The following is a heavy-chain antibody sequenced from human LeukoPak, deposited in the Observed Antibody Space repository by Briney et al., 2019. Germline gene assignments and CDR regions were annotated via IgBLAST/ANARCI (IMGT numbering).Heavy chain of an antibody. CDR2: IYSGGST. Sequence: GGSLRLSCAASVFTVSNKYMCWVRQAPGGGLEWVVVIYSGGSTYYEESVTDRFTISRDNSKNTLYLQMNSLSAEDRAAYYFARLGSDAFDIWGQGTMVTVSS. D-gene: IGHD3-10*01. J-gene: IGHJ3*02. CDR3: ARLGSDAFDI. V-gene: IGHV3-53*05. CDR1: VFTVSNKY.